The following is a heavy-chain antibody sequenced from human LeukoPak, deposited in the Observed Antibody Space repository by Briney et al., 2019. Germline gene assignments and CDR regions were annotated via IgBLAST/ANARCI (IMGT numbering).Heavy chain of an antibody. D-gene: IGHD3-22*01. CDR3: ARVAPSYDSSGYPHDAFDI. CDR2: IYTSGST. V-gene: IGHV4-61*02. Sequence: PSQTLSLTCTVSGGSISSGSYYWSWIRQPAGKGLEWIGRIYTSGSTNYNPSLKSRVTMSVDTSKNQFSLKLSSVTAADTAVYYCARVAPSYDSSGYPHDAFDIWGQGTMVTVSS. CDR1: GGSISSGSYY. J-gene: IGHJ3*02.